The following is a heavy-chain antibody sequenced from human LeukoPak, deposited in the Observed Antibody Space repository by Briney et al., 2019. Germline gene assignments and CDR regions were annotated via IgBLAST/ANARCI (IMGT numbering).Heavy chain of an antibody. CDR2: ISYDGSNK. Sequence: VGSLRLSCAASGFTFSSYAMHWVRQAPGKGLEWVAVISYDGSNKYYADSVKGRFTISRDNSKNTLYLQMNSLRAEDTAVYYCAREYCSSTSCYTRSPPDYWGQGTLVTVSS. CDR1: GFTFSSYA. J-gene: IGHJ4*02. V-gene: IGHV3-30*01. D-gene: IGHD2-2*02. CDR3: AREYCSSTSCYTRSPPDY.